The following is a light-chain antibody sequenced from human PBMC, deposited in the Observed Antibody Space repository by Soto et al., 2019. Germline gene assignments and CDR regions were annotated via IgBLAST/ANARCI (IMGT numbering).Light chain of an antibody. J-gene: IGLJ2*01. CDR1: SGHSSYA. Sequence: QLVLTQSPSASASLGASVKLACTLSSGHSSYAIAWHQQQPDKGPRYLMNLNSDGSHTKGDGIPDRFSGSSSGAERYLTISSLQSEDEADYYCQTWDTGIVIFGGGTKLTVL. V-gene: IGLV4-69*01. CDR2: LNSDGSH. CDR3: QTWDTGIVI.